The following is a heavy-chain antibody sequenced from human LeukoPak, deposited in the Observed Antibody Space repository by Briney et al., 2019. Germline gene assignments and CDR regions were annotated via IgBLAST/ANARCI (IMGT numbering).Heavy chain of an antibody. J-gene: IGHJ4*02. CDR3: VKERDRGIEVADDFDY. Sequence: QPGGSLRLSCEGTGFTFSMYSMAWVRQAPGKGLAWVSVINDRGGYIQDADSVKGRFTISRDNSQNTLFLQMNSLRDEDTAVYYCVKERDRGIEVADDFDYWGQGTLVTVSS. CDR1: GFTFSMYS. CDR2: INDRGGYI. V-gene: IGHV3-23*01. D-gene: IGHD6-19*01.